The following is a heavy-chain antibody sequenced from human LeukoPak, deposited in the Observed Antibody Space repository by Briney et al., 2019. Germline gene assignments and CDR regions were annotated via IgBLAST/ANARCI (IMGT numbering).Heavy chain of an antibody. CDR2: ISASGEHT. J-gene: IGHJ1*01. CDR3: AKSGDVSGYSAAEH. D-gene: IGHD3-22*01. V-gene: IGHV3-23*01. CDR1: GFTFGVYA. Sequence: PGGSLRLSCAASGFTFGVYALSWVRQAPGEGLQWVSTISASGEHTYYADSVKGRFVISRDNSKNTLHLEMNSLRAEDTALYYCAKSGDVSGYSAAEHWGQGTQVFVSS.